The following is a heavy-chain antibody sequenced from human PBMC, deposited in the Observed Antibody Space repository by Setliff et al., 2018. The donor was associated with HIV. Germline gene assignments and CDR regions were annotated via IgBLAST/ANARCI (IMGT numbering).Heavy chain of an antibody. Sequence: SVKVSCKSSGGTFSSNAISWVRQAPGHGLEWMGGIIPILGTTHYSQKFQDRVTITRDESTRTAYLEVNNLGSEDTAIYYCARDRGGSYADACDVWGQGTMVTVSS. CDR3: ARDRGGSYADACDV. CDR2: IIPILGTT. V-gene: IGHV1-69*05. D-gene: IGHD1-26*01. J-gene: IGHJ3*01. CDR1: GGTFSSNA.